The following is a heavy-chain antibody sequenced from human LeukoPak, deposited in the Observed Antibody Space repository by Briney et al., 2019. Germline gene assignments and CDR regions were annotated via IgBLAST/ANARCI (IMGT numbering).Heavy chain of an antibody. J-gene: IGHJ4*02. CDR1: GFAFSSYA. V-gene: IGHV3-23*01. CDR2: ISGSGGST. Sequence: GGSLRLSCAASGFAFSSYAMSWVRQAPGKGLEWVSAISGSGGSTYYADSVKGRFTISRDNSKNTLYLQMNSLRAEDTAVYYCAKDWRYYPAYFDYWGQGTLVTVSS. CDR3: AKDWRYYPAYFDY. D-gene: IGHD3-9*01.